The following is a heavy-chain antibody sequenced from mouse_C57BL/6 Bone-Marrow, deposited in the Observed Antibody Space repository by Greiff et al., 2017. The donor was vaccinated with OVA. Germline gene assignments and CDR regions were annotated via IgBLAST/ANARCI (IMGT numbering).Heavy chain of an antibody. CDR1: GYTFTEYP. CDR3: ARHEDWDWFAY. Sequence: VQLQQSGAELVKPGASVQLSCKASGYTFTEYPIHWVKQRSGQGLEWIGWFYPGRGSLKYNEKFKDKATLTADKSSSTFYMELSRFTSEDSAVYFCARHEDWDWFAYWGQGTLVTVSA. D-gene: IGHD4-1*01. J-gene: IGHJ3*01. V-gene: IGHV1-62-2*01. CDR2: FYPGRGSL.